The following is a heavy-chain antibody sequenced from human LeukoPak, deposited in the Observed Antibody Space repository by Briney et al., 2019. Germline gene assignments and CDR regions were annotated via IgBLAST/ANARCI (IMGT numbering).Heavy chain of an antibody. Sequence: SETLSLTCAVYGGSFSGYYWSWIRQPPGKGLEWIGEINHSGSTNHNPSLKSRVTISVDTSKNQFSLKLSSVTAADTAVYYCARERTRHFDYWGQGTLVTVSS. D-gene: IGHD1-14*01. V-gene: IGHV4-34*01. J-gene: IGHJ4*02. CDR2: INHSGST. CDR1: GGSFSGYY. CDR3: ARERTRHFDY.